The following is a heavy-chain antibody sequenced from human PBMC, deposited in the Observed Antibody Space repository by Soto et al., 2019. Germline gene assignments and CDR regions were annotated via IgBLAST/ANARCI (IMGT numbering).Heavy chain of an antibody. Sequence: QVQLVQSGAEVKKPGSSVKVSCKVSGGTFSNYAIDWVRLAPGHGLEWMGGIVPIFGTTYYTQKFQGRATISADXSXTXXFLEMSSLRSEDTAISYCARVEAVAGLYNYHGLDVWGQGTAVTVSS. D-gene: IGHD6-19*01. CDR3: ARVEAVAGLYNYHGLDV. CDR2: IVPIFGTT. CDR1: GGTFSNYA. V-gene: IGHV1-69*12. J-gene: IGHJ6*02.